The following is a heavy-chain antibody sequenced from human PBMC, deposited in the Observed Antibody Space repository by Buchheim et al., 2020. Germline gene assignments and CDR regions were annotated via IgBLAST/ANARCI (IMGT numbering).Heavy chain of an antibody. CDR1: GFTFGDYA. D-gene: IGHD3-16*02. V-gene: IGHV3-49*05. CDR2: IRSKAYGGTT. CDR3: TRDVVWGSYQTRDYFDY. Sequence: EVQLVESGGGLVKPGRSLRLSCTASGFTFGDYAMSWFRQAPGKGLEWVGFIRSKAYGGTTEYAASVKGRFTISRDDSKSIAYLQMNSLKTEDTAVYYCTRDVVWGSYQTRDYFDYWGQGTL. J-gene: IGHJ4*02.